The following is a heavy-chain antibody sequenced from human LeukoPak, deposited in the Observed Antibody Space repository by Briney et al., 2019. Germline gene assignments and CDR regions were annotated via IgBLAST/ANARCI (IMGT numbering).Heavy chain of an antibody. Sequence: GGSLRLSCAASGFTFSSYWMHWVRQAPGKGLVWVSRINSDGSSTSYADSVKGRFTISRDNAKNTLYLQINSLRAEDTAVYYCARAEAGGDAFDIWGQGTMVSVSS. D-gene: IGHD6-19*01. V-gene: IGHV3-74*01. CDR3: ARAEAGGDAFDI. CDR1: GFTFSSYW. CDR2: INSDGSST. J-gene: IGHJ3*02.